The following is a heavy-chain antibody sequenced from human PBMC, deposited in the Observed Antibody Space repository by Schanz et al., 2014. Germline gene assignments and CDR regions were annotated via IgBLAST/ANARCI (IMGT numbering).Heavy chain of an antibody. CDR1: GGSMSSFY. D-gene: IGHD3-22*01. CDR2: ISTSGST. V-gene: IGHV4-4*07. CDR3: ATWRGDDSGGHGQFDY. J-gene: IGHJ4*02. Sequence: QVQLQESGPGLVKPSETLSLTCTVSGGSMSSFYWNWIRQPAGKGLEWIGRISTSGSTNYNPSLRSRVRLSKGPAKTHFPLRLSSLTAADTAVYYCATWRGDDSGGHGQFDYWGQGALVTVSS.